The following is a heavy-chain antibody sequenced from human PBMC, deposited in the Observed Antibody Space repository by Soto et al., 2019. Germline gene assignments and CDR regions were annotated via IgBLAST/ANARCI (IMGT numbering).Heavy chain of an antibody. Sequence: GGSLRLSCAASGFTFSSYGMHWVRQAPGKGLEWVAVIWHDGSNKYYADSVKGRFTISRDNSNNTLYLQMNSLRAEDTAVYYCARDGSSAWYFDYWGQGTLVTVSS. CDR3: ARDGSSAWYFDY. V-gene: IGHV3-33*01. CDR1: GFTFSSYG. CDR2: IWHDGSNK. J-gene: IGHJ4*02. D-gene: IGHD6-19*01.